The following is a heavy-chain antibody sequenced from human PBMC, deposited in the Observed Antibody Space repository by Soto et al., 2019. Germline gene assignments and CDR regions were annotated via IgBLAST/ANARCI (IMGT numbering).Heavy chain of an antibody. Sequence: QLQLQESGSGLVKPSQTLSLTCAVSGGSISSGGYSWSWIRQPPGKGLEWIGYIYHSGSTYCNPSLKSRVTISVDRSKNQFSLKLSSVTAADTAVYYCASSYDSSGYTFDYWGQGTLVTVSS. V-gene: IGHV4-30-2*01. CDR3: ASSYDSSGYTFDY. D-gene: IGHD3-22*01. J-gene: IGHJ4*02. CDR1: GGSISSGGYS. CDR2: IYHSGST.